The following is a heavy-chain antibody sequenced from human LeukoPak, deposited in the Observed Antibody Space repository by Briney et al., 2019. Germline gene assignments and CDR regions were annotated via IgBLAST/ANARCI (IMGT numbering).Heavy chain of an antibody. Sequence: ASVTVSCKASGHTFTGYYMHWVRQAPGQGREWRGWINPNSGGTNYAQKFQGRVTMTRDKSISTAYMELSRLRSDDTAVYYCAREYSGSYSLDYWGQGTLVTVSS. J-gene: IGHJ4*02. CDR3: AREYSGSYSLDY. V-gene: IGHV1-2*02. CDR2: INPNSGGT. CDR1: GHTFTGYY. D-gene: IGHD1-26*01.